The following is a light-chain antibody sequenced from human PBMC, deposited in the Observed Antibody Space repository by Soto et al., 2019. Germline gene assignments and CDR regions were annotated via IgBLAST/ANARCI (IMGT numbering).Light chain of an antibody. CDR1: QSVSNSY. CDR2: GAS. J-gene: IGKJ1*01. V-gene: IGKV3-20*01. CDR3: QQYGGSPWT. Sequence: EIVLTQSLGTLSLSPGERATLSCRASQSVSNSYLAWYQQKPGQAPRLLIYGASSRATGIPDRFSGSGSGTDFALTISRLESEDFEVYHCQQYGGSPWTFGQGTKVEI.